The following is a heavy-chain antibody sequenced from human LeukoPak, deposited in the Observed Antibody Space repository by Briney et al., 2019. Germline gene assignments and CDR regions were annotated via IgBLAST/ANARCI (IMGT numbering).Heavy chain of an antibody. D-gene: IGHD3-3*01. CDR1: GGSISSGGYY. CDR2: IYYSGST. J-gene: IGHJ6*02. Sequence: SVTLSLTCTVSGGSISSGGYYWSWIRQHPGKGLEWIGYIYYSGSTYYNPSLKSRVTISVDTSKNQFSLKLSSVTAADTAVYYCARNAADYDFWSGYTYGMDVWGQGTTVTVSS. V-gene: IGHV4-31*03. CDR3: ARNAADYDFWSGYTYGMDV.